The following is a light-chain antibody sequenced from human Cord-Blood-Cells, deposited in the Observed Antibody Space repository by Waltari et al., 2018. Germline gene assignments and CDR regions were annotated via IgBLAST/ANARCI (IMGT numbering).Light chain of an antibody. CDR2: DVS. V-gene: IGLV2-14*01. Sequence: QSALTQPASVSGSPGQSITISCTGTSSDVGGYNYFSWYQQHPGTAPKLMIFDVSNRPSGIFNGFSGSKSGNTAFLPISGLQAEDEADYYCSSYTSSSTVFGGGTKLTVL. CDR3: SSYTSSSTV. CDR1: SSDVGGYNY. J-gene: IGLJ2*01.